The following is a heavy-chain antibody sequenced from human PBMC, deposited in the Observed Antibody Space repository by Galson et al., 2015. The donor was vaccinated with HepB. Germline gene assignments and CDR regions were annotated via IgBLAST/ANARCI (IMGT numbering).Heavy chain of an antibody. J-gene: IGHJ4*02. CDR3: ASDWAAAGAKFYY. D-gene: IGHD6-13*01. CDR1: GFTFSSYA. V-gene: IGHV3-30*04. CDR2: ISYDGSNK. Sequence: SLRLSCAASGFTFSSYAMHWVRQAPGKGLEWVAVISYDGSNKYYADSVKGRFTISRDNSKNTLYLQMNSLRAEDTAVYYCASDWAAAGAKFYYWGQGTLVTVSS.